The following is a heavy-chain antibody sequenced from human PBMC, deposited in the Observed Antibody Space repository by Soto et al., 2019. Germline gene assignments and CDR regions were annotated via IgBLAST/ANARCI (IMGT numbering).Heavy chain of an antibody. Sequence: EVQLLESGGGVVQPGGSLGLSCAASGFTFSDYAMSWVRQTPGKGLQWVSGVGGSDDDKHYADSVRGRFIVSRDNSKNTLYLQMNILRADDTAICYCAKDSTSFNGVWAPFDMWGQGKELTVSS. J-gene: IGHJ3*02. D-gene: IGHD2-8*01. CDR3: AKDSTSFNGVWAPFDM. CDR1: GFTFSDYA. V-gene: IGHV3-23*01. CDR2: VGGSDDDK.